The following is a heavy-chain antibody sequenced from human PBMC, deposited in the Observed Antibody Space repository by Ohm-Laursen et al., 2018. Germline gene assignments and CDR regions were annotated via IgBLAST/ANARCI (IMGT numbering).Heavy chain of an antibody. CDR3: ARGFGAT. V-gene: IGHV3-48*01. J-gene: IGHJ5*02. Sequence: SLRLSCAASGFTFSTYSMNWVRQAPGKGLEWVSYISDSSSSVYYADSVRGRFTISRDNAKNSLYLQMNSLRAEDTAVYYCARGFGATWGQGTLVTVSS. D-gene: IGHD3-16*01. CDR1: GFTFSTYS. CDR2: ISDSSSSV.